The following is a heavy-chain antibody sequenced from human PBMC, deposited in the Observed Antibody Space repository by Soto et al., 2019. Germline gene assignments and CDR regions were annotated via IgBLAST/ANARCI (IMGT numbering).Heavy chain of an antibody. D-gene: IGHD2-2*01. J-gene: IGHJ5*02. Sequence: QVQLQESGPGLVKPSQTLSLTCTVSGGSISSGGYYWSWIRQHPGKGLKWIGYIYYSGSTYYNPSLKSRVTISVDTSKNQFSLKLSSVTAADTAVYYCARVVEDIVVVPAATNWFDPWGQGTLVTVSS. CDR1: GGSISSGGYY. V-gene: IGHV4-31*03. CDR2: IYYSGST. CDR3: ARVVEDIVVVPAATNWFDP.